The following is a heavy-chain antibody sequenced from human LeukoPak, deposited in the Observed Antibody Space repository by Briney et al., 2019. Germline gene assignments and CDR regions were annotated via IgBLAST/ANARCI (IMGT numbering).Heavy chain of an antibody. D-gene: IGHD3-10*01. Sequence: GGPLRLSCEASGFTFSNYWMRWVRQAPGKGLEWVANIKQDGSEKNYVDPVKGRFTISRDNAKNAQYLQMNSLRAEDTAVYYCAREGVPYAGDYWGQGTLVTVSS. J-gene: IGHJ4*02. V-gene: IGHV3-7*01. CDR2: IKQDGSEK. CDR1: GFTFSNYW. CDR3: AREGVPYAGDY.